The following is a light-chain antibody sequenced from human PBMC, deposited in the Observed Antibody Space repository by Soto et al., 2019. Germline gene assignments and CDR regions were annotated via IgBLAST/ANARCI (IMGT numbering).Light chain of an antibody. V-gene: IGLV2-14*03. CDR2: DVS. Sequence: QSALTQPASVSGSXXXSXTXXXXGXXXEVGAYNLFSWYQQHPGKAPKLMIYDVSNRPSGVSNRFSGSKSGNTASLTISGLQAEDEADYYCNSYTSSSNVFGGGTKLTVL. CDR3: NSYTSSSNV. J-gene: IGLJ2*01. CDR1: XXEVGAYNL.